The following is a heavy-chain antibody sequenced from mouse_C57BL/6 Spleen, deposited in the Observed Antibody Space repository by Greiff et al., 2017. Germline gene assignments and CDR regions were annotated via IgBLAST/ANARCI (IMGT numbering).Heavy chain of an antibody. V-gene: IGHV1-26*01. J-gene: IGHJ1*03. D-gene: IGHD1-1*01. CDR3: ARDLYYYGSRHWYFDV. Sequence: EVQLQQSGPELVKPGASVKISCKASGYTFTDYYMNWVKQSHGKSLEWIGDINPNNGGTSYNQKFKGKATLTVDKSSSTAYMELRSLTSEDSAVYYCARDLYYYGSRHWYFDVWGTGTTVTVSS. CDR1: GYTFTDYY. CDR2: INPNNGGT.